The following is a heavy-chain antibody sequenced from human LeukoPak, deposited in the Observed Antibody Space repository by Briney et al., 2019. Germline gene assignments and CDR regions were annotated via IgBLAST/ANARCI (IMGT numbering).Heavy chain of an antibody. V-gene: IGHV3-30-3*01. D-gene: IGHD2-2*01. CDR1: GFTLSSYA. CDR2: ISYDGSNK. CDR3: ARDGHSPWTMVVVPAAANWFDP. J-gene: IGHJ5*02. Sequence: PGRSLRLSCAASGFTLSSYAMHWVRQAPGKGLEWVAVISYDGSNKYYADSVKGRFTISRDNSKNTLYLQMNSLRAEDTAVYYCARDGHSPWTMVVVPAAANWFDPWGQGTLVTVSS.